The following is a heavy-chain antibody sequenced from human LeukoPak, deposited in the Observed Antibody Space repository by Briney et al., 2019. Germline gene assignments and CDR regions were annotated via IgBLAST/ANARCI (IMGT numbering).Heavy chain of an antibody. CDR3: ARQASHLDY. Sequence: SETLSLTCTVSGGSISSGSYYWSWIRQPAGKGLEWIGRIYTSGSTNYNPSLKSRVTISVDTSKNQFSLKLSSVTAADTAVYYCARQASHLDYWGRGTLVTVSS. D-gene: IGHD2-2*01. V-gene: IGHV4-61*02. CDR2: IYTSGST. CDR1: GGSISSGSYY. J-gene: IGHJ4*02.